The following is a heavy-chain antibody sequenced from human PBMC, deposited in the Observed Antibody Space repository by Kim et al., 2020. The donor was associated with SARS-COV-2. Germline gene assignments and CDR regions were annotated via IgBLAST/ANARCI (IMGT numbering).Heavy chain of an antibody. V-gene: IGHV3-48*04. J-gene: IGHJ6*02. CDR3: ASQPTYYYGMYV. Sequence: GGSLRLSCAASGFTFSSYSMNWVRQAPGKGLEWVSYISSSSSTIYYADPVKGRFTISRDNAKNSLYLQMNSLRAEDTAVYYCASQPTYYYGMYVWGQGTTVTVSS. CDR2: ISSSSSTI. CDR1: GFTFSSYS.